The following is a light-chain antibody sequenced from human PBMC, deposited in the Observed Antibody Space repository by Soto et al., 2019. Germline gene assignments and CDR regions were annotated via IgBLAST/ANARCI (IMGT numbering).Light chain of an antibody. J-gene: IGLJ1*01. CDR3: SSYTSSSTLV. CDR1: SSDVGGYIY. V-gene: IGLV2-14*01. CDR2: DVS. Sequence: QSALTQPASVSGSPGQSITISCTGNSSDVGGYIYVSWYQQHPGNVPKLMIYDVSNRPSGVSNRFSGSKSGNTASLTISGLQAEDEADYYCSSYTSSSTLVFGTGTKVTVL.